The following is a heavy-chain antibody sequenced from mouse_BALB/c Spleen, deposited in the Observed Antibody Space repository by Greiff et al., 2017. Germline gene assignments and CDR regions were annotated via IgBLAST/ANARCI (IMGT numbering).Heavy chain of an antibody. CDR3: ARSGGNYGDYYAMDY. D-gene: IGHD2-1*01. CDR1: GYTFSSYW. CDR2: ILPGSGST. V-gene: IGHV1-9*01. J-gene: IGHJ4*01. Sequence: VQLQQSGAELMKPGASVKISCKATGYTFSSYWIEWVKQRPGHGLEWIGEILPGSGSTNYNEKFKGKATFTADTSSNTAYMQLSSLTSEDSAVYYCARSGGNYGDYYAMDYWGQGTSVTVSS.